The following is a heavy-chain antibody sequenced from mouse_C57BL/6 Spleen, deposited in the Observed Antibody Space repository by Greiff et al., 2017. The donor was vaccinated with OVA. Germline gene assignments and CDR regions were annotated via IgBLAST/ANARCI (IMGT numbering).Heavy chain of an antibody. CDR3: GRGPPNRGYFDV. CDR2: IYPGSGST. Sequence: QVQLQQPGAELVKPGASVKMSCKASGYTFTSYWITWVKQRPGQGLEWIGDIYPGSGSTNYTETFKSQATLPVDTSSSTAYLQLRSLTSEDSAVYCCGRGPPNRGYFDVWGTGTTVTVSS. V-gene: IGHV1-55*01. J-gene: IGHJ1*03. D-gene: IGHD6-1*01. CDR1: GYTFTSYW.